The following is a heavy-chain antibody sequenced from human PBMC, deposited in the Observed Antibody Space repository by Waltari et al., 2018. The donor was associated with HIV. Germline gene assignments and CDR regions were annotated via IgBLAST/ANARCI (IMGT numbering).Heavy chain of an antibody. CDR2: ISAYNGNR. V-gene: IGHV1-18*04. CDR1: GYTFTRYG. CDR3: ARYPEAFDWLLGPYYFDS. Sequence: QVPLVQSAAEVKKPGASAQVSCKASGYTFTRYGISWVRQGPGQGLEWMGWISAYNGNRNYAQKFQGRVTMTTDTSTITAYMELRSLRSDDTAVYYCARYPEAFDWLLGPYYFDSWGQGTLVTVSS. J-gene: IGHJ4*02. D-gene: IGHD3-9*01.